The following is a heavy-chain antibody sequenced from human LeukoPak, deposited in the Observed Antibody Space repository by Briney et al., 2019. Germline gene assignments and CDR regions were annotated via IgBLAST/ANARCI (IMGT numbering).Heavy chain of an antibody. CDR2: ISSGSGTI. CDR1: GFTFSTYS. J-gene: IGHJ4*02. CDR3: ARGSRLLYTFDY. D-gene: IGHD3-10*01. Sequence: GGSLRLSCAASGFTFSTYSMNWVRQAPGKGLEWFSYISSGSGTIYYADSVKGRFTISRDNAKNSLYLQMNSLRAEDTAVYYCARGSRLLYTFDYWGQGTLVTVSS. V-gene: IGHV3-48*04.